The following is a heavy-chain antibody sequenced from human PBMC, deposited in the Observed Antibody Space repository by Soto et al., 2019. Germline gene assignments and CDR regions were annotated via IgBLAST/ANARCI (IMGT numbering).Heavy chain of an antibody. Sequence: SETLSLTCAVSGYSISSSSYYWGWIRQPPGKGLEWIGSIYYSGSTYYNPSLKSRVTISVDTSKNQFSLKLSSVTAADTAVYYCARDSSGSSPYWGQGTLVTVSS. J-gene: IGHJ4*02. CDR1: GYSISSSSYY. V-gene: IGHV4-39*02. D-gene: IGHD1-26*01. CDR2: IYYSGST. CDR3: ARDSSGSSPY.